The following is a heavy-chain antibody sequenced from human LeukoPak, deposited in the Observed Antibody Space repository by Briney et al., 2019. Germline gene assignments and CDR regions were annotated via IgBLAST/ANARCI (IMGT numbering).Heavy chain of an antibody. D-gene: IGHD2-15*01. CDR2: ISGGGGST. CDR1: GFTFNNYA. Sequence: GGSLRLSCAVSGFTFNNYAMSWVRQAPGKGLEWVSTISGGGGSTYYADSVKGRFTISRDNSKNTVYLQMNSLRAGDTALYYCVGYIVLVNAASLDYWGQGTLVTVSS. CDR3: VGYIVLVNAASLDY. J-gene: IGHJ4*02. V-gene: IGHV3-23*01.